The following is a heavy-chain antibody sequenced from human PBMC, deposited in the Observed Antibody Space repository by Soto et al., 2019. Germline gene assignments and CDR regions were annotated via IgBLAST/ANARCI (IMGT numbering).Heavy chain of an antibody. CDR2: ISAYNGNT. D-gene: IGHD2-21*02. CDR1: GYTFTSYG. Sequence: ASVKVSCKASGYTFTSYGISWVRQAPGQGLEWMGWISAYNGNTNYAQKLQGRVTMTTDTSTSTAYMELRSLRSDDTAVYYCARCGVVTAIHYYYYGMDVWGQGTTVTVS. V-gene: IGHV1-18*01. CDR3: ARCGVVTAIHYYYYGMDV. J-gene: IGHJ6*02.